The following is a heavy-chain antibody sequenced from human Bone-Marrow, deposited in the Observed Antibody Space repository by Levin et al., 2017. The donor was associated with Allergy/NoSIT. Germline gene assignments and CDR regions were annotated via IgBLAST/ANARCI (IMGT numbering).Heavy chain of an antibody. Sequence: GGSLRLSCVASGSSISSHSLNWVRRAPGKGLEWVASMSSSSRYIYYADSVKGRFTISRDSANNSLFLQMTRLRAEDTAVYYCARDLGEWGARDEAFDIWGRGTTVTVSS. V-gene: IGHV3-21*01. D-gene: IGHD1-26*01. CDR2: MSSSSRYI. CDR1: GSSISSHS. J-gene: IGHJ3*02. CDR3: ARDLGEWGARDEAFDI.